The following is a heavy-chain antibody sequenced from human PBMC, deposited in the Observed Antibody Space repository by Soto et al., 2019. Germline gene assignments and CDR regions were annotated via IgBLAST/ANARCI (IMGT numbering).Heavy chain of an antibody. CDR2: ISGSGGRT. J-gene: IGHJ4*02. CDR1: GFTFSSYA. Sequence: EVQLLESGGGLVQPGGSLRLSCAASGFTFSSYAMSWVRQAPGKGLEWVSAISGSGGRTYYADSVKGRFTISRDNSKNTLYLQMNSLRAEYTAVYYCAKGYGSGGSCYPIDYWGQVNLVTVSS. D-gene: IGHD2-15*01. CDR3: AKGYGSGGSCYPIDY. V-gene: IGHV3-23*01.